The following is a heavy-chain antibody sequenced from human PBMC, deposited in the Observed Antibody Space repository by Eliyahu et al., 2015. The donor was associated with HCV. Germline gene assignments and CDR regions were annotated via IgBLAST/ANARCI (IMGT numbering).Heavy chain of an antibody. CDR1: GFXFXXXA. CDR2: IRSKTYSGKT. D-gene: IGHD3-10*01. CDR3: SRDKGSAWFGGWFDP. J-gene: IGHJ5*02. V-gene: IGHV3-49*03. Sequence: EVKLVESGGGLVQPGRSLRLSCAGSGFXFXXXAISWFRQAPGKGXEWVVFIRSKTYSGKTEYAASVKDRFIISRDDSKNTAYLQMTSLETDDTAVYYCSRDKGSAWFGGWFDPWGQGTLVIVSS.